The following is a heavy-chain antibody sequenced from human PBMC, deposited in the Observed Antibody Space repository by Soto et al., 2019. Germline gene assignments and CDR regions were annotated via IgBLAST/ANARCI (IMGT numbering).Heavy chain of an antibody. J-gene: IGHJ4*02. V-gene: IGHV4-59*08. D-gene: IGHD6-19*01. Sequence: PSETLSLTCTVSGGSISSYDVSWIRQPPGKGLEWIGYIYYSGSTNYNPSLKSRVTISVDTSKNQFSLKLSSVTAADTAVYYCARHAVAGVFDYWGQGTLVTVSS. CDR2: IYYSGST. CDR3: ARHAVAGVFDY. CDR1: GGSISSYD.